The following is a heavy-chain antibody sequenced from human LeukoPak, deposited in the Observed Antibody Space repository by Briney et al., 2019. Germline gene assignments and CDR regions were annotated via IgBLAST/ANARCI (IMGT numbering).Heavy chain of an antibody. Sequence: SETLSLTCAVYGGSFSGYYWSWIRQPPGKGLEWIGEINHSGSTNYNPPLKSRVTISVDTSKNQFSLKLSSVTAADTAVYYCARRGGSYYGRTNWFDPWGQGTLVTVSS. D-gene: IGHD1-26*01. CDR3: ARRGGSYYGRTNWFDP. CDR1: GGSFSGYY. J-gene: IGHJ5*02. CDR2: INHSGST. V-gene: IGHV4-34*01.